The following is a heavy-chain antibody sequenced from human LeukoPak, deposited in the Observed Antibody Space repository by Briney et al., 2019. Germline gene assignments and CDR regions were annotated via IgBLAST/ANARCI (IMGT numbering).Heavy chain of an antibody. Sequence: SQTLSLTCTVSGGSISSGSCYWGWIRQPAGKGLEWIVRIYTSGSTNYNPSLKSRVTISVDTSKNQFSLKLSSVTAADTAVYYCARGKMYYDFWSGYYDAFDIWGQGTMVTVSS. CDR2: IYTSGST. D-gene: IGHD3-3*01. J-gene: IGHJ3*02. CDR1: GGSISSGSCY. CDR3: ARGKMYYDFWSGYYDAFDI. V-gene: IGHV4-61*02.